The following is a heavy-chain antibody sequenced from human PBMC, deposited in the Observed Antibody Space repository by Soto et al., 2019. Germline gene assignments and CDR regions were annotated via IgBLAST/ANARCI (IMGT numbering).Heavy chain of an antibody. V-gene: IGHV4-59*01. Sequence: QVQLQESGPGLVKPSETLSLTCTVSGGPISNYYWSWIRQPPGKGLQWIGYIYYSGSTNYNPSLERRVTISIDTSKNQFSLKLTSVTAADTAVYYCARDFNSSGWQDYWGQGTLVTVSS. J-gene: IGHJ4*02. CDR2: IYYSGST. D-gene: IGHD6-19*01. CDR1: GGPISNYY. CDR3: ARDFNSSGWQDY.